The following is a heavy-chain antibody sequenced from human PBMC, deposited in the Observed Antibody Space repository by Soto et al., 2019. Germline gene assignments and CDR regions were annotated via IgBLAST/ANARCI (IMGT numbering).Heavy chain of an antibody. CDR2: IYYSGST. CDR1: GGSISSYY. Sequence: PSETLSLTCTVSGGSISSYYWSWIRQPPGKGLEWIGYIYYSGSTNYNPSLKSRVTISVDTSKNQFSLKLSSVTAADTAVYYCARLAAAAGVFDYWGQGTLVTVSS. J-gene: IGHJ4*02. V-gene: IGHV4-59*08. CDR3: ARLAAAAGVFDY. D-gene: IGHD6-13*01.